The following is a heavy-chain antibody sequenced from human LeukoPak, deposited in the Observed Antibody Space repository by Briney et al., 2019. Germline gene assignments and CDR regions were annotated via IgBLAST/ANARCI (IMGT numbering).Heavy chain of an antibody. D-gene: IGHD6-19*01. J-gene: IGHJ4*02. Sequence: SETLSLTCTVSGGSVSSGSYFWSWIRQPPGKGLEWIGYAYNTGSTNYKPSFRSRVTISVDTSKNQFSLKLSSVTAADTAVYFCARGYSSGRVDYWGQGTLVTVSS. CDR1: GGSVSSGSYF. CDR2: AYNTGST. V-gene: IGHV4-61*01. CDR3: ARGYSSGRVDY.